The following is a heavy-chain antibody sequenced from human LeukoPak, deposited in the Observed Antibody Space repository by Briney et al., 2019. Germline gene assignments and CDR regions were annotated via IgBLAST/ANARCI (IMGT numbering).Heavy chain of an antibody. V-gene: IGHV3-30*18. D-gene: IGHD1-7*01. CDR3: AKDKGLELEEDYSDY. CDR1: GFTFSSYG. Sequence: GRSLRFSCAASGFTFSSYGMHWVRQAPGKGLEWVAVISYDGSNKYYADSVKGRFTISRDNSKNTLYLQMNSLRAEDTAVYYCAKDKGLELEEDYSDYWGQGTLVTVSS. CDR2: ISYDGSNK. J-gene: IGHJ4*02.